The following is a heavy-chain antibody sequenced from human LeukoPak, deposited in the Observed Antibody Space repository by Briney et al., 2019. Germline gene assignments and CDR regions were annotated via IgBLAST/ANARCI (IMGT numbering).Heavy chain of an antibody. D-gene: IGHD1-26*01. V-gene: IGHV4-34*01. CDR2: INHSGST. J-gene: IGHJ2*01. Sequence: SETLSLTCAVCGGSFSGYYWSWIRQPPGKGLEWIGEINHSGSTNYNPSLKSRVTISVDTSKNQFSLKLSSVTAADTAVYYCARLGATQYWYFDLWGRGTLVTVSS. CDR3: ARLGATQYWYFDL. CDR1: GGSFSGYY.